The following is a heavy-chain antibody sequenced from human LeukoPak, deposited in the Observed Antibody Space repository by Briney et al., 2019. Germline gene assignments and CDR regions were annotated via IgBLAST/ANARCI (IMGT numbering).Heavy chain of an antibody. D-gene: IGHD5-18*01. CDR3: ARSYGYRGYFDY. J-gene: IGHJ4*02. V-gene: IGHV1-46*01. CDR2: INSSGGTT. CDR1: GYTFTSYY. Sequence: GASVKVSCKASGYTFTSYYMHWVRQAPGQGLEWMGIINSSGGTTTYAQKFQGRVTMTRDTSTSTVYMELSSLRSEDTAVYYCARSYGYRGYFDYWGQGTLVTVSS.